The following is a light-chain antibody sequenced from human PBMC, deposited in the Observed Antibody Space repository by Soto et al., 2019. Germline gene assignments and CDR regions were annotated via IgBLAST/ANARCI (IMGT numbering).Light chain of an antibody. CDR3: QQSYSTPRT. Sequence: DIQMTQSPSSLSASVGDRVTITCRASQSISTYLNWYQQKVGKAPKLLIYAASSLQRGVPSRFSGSGSGTDFTLTISRLQPEDFATYYGQQSYSTPRTFGQGTKLEIK. CDR1: QSISTY. V-gene: IGKV1-39*01. CDR2: AAS. J-gene: IGKJ2*02.